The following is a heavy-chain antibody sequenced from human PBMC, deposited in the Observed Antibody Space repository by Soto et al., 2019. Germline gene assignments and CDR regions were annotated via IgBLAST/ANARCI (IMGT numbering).Heavy chain of an antibody. J-gene: IGHJ6*02. CDR3: ARDKSITMVRGVTGSVGGMDV. Sequence: SETLSLTCAVFGGSFSSYYWRWIRKPPGKGLEWIGEINHSGSTPYNPSPKSRVTISVDTSTNQFPPKQSSETAADTAVYYCARDKSITMVRGVTGSVGGMDVWGQGTTVTVSS. V-gene: IGHV4-34*01. D-gene: IGHD3-10*01. CDR1: GGSFSSYY. CDR2: INHSGST.